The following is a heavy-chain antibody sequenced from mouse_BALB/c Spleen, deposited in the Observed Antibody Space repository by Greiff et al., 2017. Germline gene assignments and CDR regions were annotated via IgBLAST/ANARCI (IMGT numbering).Heavy chain of an antibody. Sequence: VQLQQPGAELVKPGASVKLSCKASGYTFTSYWMHWVKQRPGQGLEWIGEINPSNGRTNYNEKFKSKATLTVDKSSSTAYMQLSSLTSEDSAVYYCASGEYYGSSYDPYFDVWGAGTTVTVSA. V-gene: IGHV1S81*02. D-gene: IGHD1-1*01. CDR2: INPSNGRT. J-gene: IGHJ1*01. CDR1: GYTFTSYW. CDR3: ASGEYYGSSYDPYFDV.